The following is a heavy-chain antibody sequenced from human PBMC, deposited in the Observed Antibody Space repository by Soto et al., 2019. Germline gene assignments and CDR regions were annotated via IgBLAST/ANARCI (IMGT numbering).Heavy chain of an antibody. CDR3: ARECYYDSSGYDH. Sequence: QVQLVESGGGVVQPGRSLRLSCAASGFTFSSYGMHWVRQAPGKGLEWVAVIWYDGSNKYYADSVKGRFTISRDNSKNTLYLQMNSLRAEDTAVYYCARECYYDSSGYDHWGQGTLVTVSS. J-gene: IGHJ4*02. V-gene: IGHV3-33*01. D-gene: IGHD3-22*01. CDR2: IWYDGSNK. CDR1: GFTFSSYG.